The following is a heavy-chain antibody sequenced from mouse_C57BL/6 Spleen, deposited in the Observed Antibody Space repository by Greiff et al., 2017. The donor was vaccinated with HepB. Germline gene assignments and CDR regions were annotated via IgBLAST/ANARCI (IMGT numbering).Heavy chain of an antibody. J-gene: IGHJ3*01. CDR3: ATRDCSSYEEAWFAY. CDR2: IDPEDGET. V-gene: IGHV14-2*01. D-gene: IGHD1-1*01. CDR1: GFNIKDYY. Sequence: EVQLQQSGAELVKPGASVKLSCTASGFNIKDYYMHWVKQRTEQGLEWMGRIDPEDGETKYAPKFQGKATITADTSSNKAYLQLSSLTSEDTAVYYCATRDCSSYEEAWFAYWGQGTLVTVSA.